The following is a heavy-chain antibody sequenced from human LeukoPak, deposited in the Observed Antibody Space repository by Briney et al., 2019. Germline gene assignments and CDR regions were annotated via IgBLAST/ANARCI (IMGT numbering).Heavy chain of an antibody. Sequence: GGSLRLSCAASGFTFSSYAMSWVRQAPGKGLEWVSVISGSGGSTSYADSVKGRFTISRDNSMNTLYLQMNSLRADDTAVYYCARAYSGRYGLGYYYMDVWGKGTTVTISS. D-gene: IGHD1-26*01. CDR1: GFTFSSYA. CDR3: ARAYSGRYGLGYYYMDV. CDR2: ISGSGGST. V-gene: IGHV3-23*01. J-gene: IGHJ6*03.